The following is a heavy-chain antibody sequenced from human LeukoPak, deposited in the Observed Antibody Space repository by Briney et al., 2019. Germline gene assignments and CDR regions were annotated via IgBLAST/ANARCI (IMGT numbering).Heavy chain of an antibody. V-gene: IGHV4-59*11. D-gene: IGHD1-26*01. CDR3: AREGSDYDAFDI. Sequence: SETLSLTCTVSGGSISSHYWTWIRQPPGKGLEWIGYIYYSGSTKYNPSLKSRVTIPVDTSKNQFSLKLSSVTAADTAVYYCAREGSDYDAFDIWGQGTMVTVSS. CDR1: GGSISSHY. J-gene: IGHJ3*02. CDR2: IYYSGST.